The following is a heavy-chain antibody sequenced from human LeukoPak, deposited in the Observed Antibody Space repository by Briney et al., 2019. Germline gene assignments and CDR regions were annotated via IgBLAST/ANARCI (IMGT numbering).Heavy chain of an antibody. D-gene: IGHD2-8*01. J-gene: IGHJ4*02. CDR1: GFGFTSYW. V-gene: IGHV5-51*01. CDR2: IYPGDSDT. Sequence: GEALQISCQGSGFGFTSYWIGWVRPMPGKGLGWMGIIYPGDSDTRYSPSFQGQVTISADKSISTAYLQWSSLKAADTVMYYCARGTGGYMYADWGQGTVVTVSS. CDR3: ARGTGGYMYAD.